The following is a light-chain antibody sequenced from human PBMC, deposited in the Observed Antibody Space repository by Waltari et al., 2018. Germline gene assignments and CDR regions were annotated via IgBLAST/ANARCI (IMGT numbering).Light chain of an antibody. Sequence: EIVLTQSPGTLSFSPGERATLSCRASQSVSRTLAWYQQKPGQAPRLLIYGASTRATGIPGRFSGGGSGTDFSLTISRLEPEDFAVYYCQHYVRLPATFGQGTKVEIK. J-gene: IGKJ1*01. CDR2: GAS. V-gene: IGKV3-20*01. CDR1: QSVSRT. CDR3: QHYVRLPAT.